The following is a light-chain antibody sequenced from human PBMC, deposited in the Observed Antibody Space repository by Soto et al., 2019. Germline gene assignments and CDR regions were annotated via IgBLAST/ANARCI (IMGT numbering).Light chain of an antibody. CDR3: AAWDDSLNGVV. V-gene: IGLV1-44*01. CDR2: SNN. Sequence: QSVLTQPPSASGTPGQRVTIFCSGSSSNIGSNTVNWYQQLPGTAPKLLIYSNNQRPSGGPDRFSGSKSGSSASLAISGLQSEDDADFYCAAWDDSLNGVVFGEGTKLTVL. CDR1: SSNIGSNT. J-gene: IGLJ2*01.